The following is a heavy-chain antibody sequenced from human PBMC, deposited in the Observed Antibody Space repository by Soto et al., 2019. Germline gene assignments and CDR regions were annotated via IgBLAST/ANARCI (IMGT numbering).Heavy chain of an antibody. D-gene: IGHD2-15*01. CDR2: IYYSGYT. V-gene: IGHV4-30-4*01. CDR1: GGSISAGDYY. J-gene: IGHJ4*02. Sequence: NPSETLSLTCTVSGGSISAGDYYWSWIRQTPGKGLEWIGYIYYSGYTSYNPSLESRVTISLDSSKNQFSLKVNSVTAADTAVYYCARESAELGYCSGVTCYTADYWGQGILVTVSS. CDR3: ARESAELGYCSGVTCYTADY.